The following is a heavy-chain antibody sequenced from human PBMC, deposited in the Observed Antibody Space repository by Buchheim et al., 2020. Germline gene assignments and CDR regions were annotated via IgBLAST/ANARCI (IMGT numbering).Heavy chain of an antibody. Sequence: QLQLQESGPGLVKPSETLSLTCTVSGGSISSSSYYWGWIRQPPGKGLEWIGSIYYSGSTYYNPSLKSRVTISVDTSKNQFSLKLSAVTAADTAVYYCARRRPYVGTVFDYWGQGTL. CDR3: ARRRPYVGTVFDY. CDR1: GGSISSSSYY. D-gene: IGHD3-16*01. CDR2: IYYSGST. V-gene: IGHV4-39*01. J-gene: IGHJ4*02.